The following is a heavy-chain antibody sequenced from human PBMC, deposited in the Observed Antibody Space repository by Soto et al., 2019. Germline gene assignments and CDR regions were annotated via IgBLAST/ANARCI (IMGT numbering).Heavy chain of an antibody. CDR2: IYYSGST. CDR1: GGSMSSDGNY. J-gene: IGHJ6*02. Sequence: QVQLQESGPGLVKSSQTLSLTCTVSGGSMSSDGNYWSWIRQHPGKGLEWIGYIYYSGSTNYNPSLKSRVTLSVDTSKNQFSLKLNSVTAADTAVYYCARARMDRGIIYYYGMDVCGQGTTVTVSS. V-gene: IGHV4-31*03. D-gene: IGHD3-10*01. CDR3: ARARMDRGIIYYYGMDV.